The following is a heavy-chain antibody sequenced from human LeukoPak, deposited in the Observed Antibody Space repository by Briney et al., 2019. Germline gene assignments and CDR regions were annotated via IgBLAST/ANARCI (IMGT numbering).Heavy chain of an antibody. CDR1: GFTFSSYG. J-gene: IGHJ3*02. V-gene: IGHV3-33*01. Sequence: GGSLRLSCAASGFTFSSYGMHWVRQAPGKGLEWVAVIWYDGSNKYYPDSVQGRFTISRDNSKNTLYLQMNSLRAEDTAVYYCARDLGPLGQDAFDIWGQGTMVTVSS. D-gene: IGHD3-10*01. CDR3: ARDLGPLGQDAFDI. CDR2: IWYDGSNK.